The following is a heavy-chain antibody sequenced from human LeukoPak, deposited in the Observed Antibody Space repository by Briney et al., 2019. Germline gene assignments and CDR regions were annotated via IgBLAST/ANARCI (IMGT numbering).Heavy chain of an antibody. V-gene: IGHV3-23*01. Sequence: PGGSLRLSCAASGFTFSSYGMSWVRQAPGKGLEWVSAISGSGGSTYYADSVKGRFTISRDNSKNTLYLQMNSLRAEDTAVYYYAKDPAVVITTGSFDYWGQGTLVTVSS. D-gene: IGHD3-22*01. J-gene: IGHJ4*02. CDR3: AKDPAVVITTGSFDY. CDR1: GFTFSSYG. CDR2: ISGSGGST.